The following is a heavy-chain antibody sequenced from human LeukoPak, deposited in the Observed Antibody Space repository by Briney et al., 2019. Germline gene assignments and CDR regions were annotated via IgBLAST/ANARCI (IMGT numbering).Heavy chain of an antibody. CDR3: ANQRRDSSSSSFRYYFDY. D-gene: IGHD6-6*01. J-gene: IGHJ4*02. V-gene: IGHV3-30*02. CDR2: IRFDASNK. CDR1: GFTFSTYG. Sequence: GGSLRLSCAASGFTFSTYGMHWLRQAPGKGLEWVAFIRFDASNKYYADSVKGRFSISRDNSKNTVYLQMNSLRAEDMAIYYCANQRRDSSSSSFRYYFDYWGQGTLVTVSS.